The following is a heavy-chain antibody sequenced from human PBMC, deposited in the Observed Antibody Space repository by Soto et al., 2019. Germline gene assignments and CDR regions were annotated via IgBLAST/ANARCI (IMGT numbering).Heavy chain of an antibody. D-gene: IGHD2-2*01. CDR2: IGGSGGST. V-gene: IGHV3-23*01. Sequence: GGSLRLSCAASGFTFSSYAMSWVRQAPGEGLEWVSAIGGSGGSTYYADSVKGRFTISRDNSKNTLYLQMNSLRAEDTAVYYCAKTYFYCTSTSCYAWGQVPLVTVSS. J-gene: IGHJ5*02. CDR3: AKTYFYCTSTSCYA. CDR1: GFTFSSYA.